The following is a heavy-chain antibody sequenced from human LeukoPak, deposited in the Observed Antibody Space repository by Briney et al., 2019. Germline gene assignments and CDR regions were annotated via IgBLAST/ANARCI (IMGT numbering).Heavy chain of an antibody. D-gene: IGHD3-22*01. CDR3: ARRACDSSIVLVY. V-gene: IGHV5-10-1*01. CDR1: GYSVTSWW. J-gene: IGHJ4*02. Sequence: GESLRISCKGSGYSVTSWWISWVRQMPGKGLEWMGRIDPSDSYTNYSPSFQGHVTISADKSISTAYLQWSSLRASDTAMYYCARRACDSSIVLVYWGRETLVTVSS. CDR2: IDPSDSYT.